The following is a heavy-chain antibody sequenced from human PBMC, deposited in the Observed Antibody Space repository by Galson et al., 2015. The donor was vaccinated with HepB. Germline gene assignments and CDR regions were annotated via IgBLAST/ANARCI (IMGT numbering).Heavy chain of an antibody. J-gene: IGHJ4*02. CDR1: GFTFSSYS. D-gene: IGHD1-26*01. CDR3: ARESRVGATDFDY. Sequence: SLRLSCAASGFTFSSYSMNWVRQAPGKGLEWVSYISGTSTYIYYGHSVKGRFTISRDDAKNSLYLQMNSLRAEDTAVYYCARESRVGATDFDYWGQGTLVTVSS. V-gene: IGHV3-21*01. CDR2: ISGTSTYI.